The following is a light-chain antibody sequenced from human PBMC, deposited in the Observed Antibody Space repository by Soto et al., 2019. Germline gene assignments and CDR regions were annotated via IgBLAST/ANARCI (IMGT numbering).Light chain of an antibody. Sequence: AVLTQSPLSLPVTLGQPASISCRSSLSLVYSDGNTYLNWFQQRPGQSPRRLIYNVSKRDSGVPDRFSGSGAGTDFTLKISRVEAEDVGVYYCMQGTHWPPLTFGQGTRLEIK. J-gene: IGKJ5*01. CDR2: NVS. CDR3: MQGTHWPPLT. CDR1: LSLVYSDGNTY. V-gene: IGKV2-30*01.